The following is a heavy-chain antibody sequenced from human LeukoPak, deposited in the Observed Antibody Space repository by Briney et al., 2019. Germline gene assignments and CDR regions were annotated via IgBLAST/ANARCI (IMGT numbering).Heavy chain of an antibody. CDR3: ARVGCGGHCYSPYFFDY. Sequence: GGSLRLSCAASGFTFSTYWTTWVRQAPGKGLQWVANIKHDGSEKYYVDSVKGRFIISRDNAKNSLSLQMNNLRAEDTAVCYCARVGCGGHCYSPYFFDYWGQGALVTVSS. J-gene: IGHJ4*02. V-gene: IGHV3-7*01. CDR2: IKHDGSEK. CDR1: GFTFSTYW. D-gene: IGHD2-21*01.